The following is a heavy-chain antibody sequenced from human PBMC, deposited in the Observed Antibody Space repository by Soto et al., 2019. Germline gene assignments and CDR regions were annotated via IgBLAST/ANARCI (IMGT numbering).Heavy chain of an antibody. CDR1: GYTFSSYG. J-gene: IGHJ4*02. D-gene: IGHD6-13*01. CDR2: ISAYNGNT. Sequence: QVQLVQSGAEVKKPGASVKVSCKASGYTFSSYGISWVRQAPGQGLEWMGWISAYNGNTNYAQKLKGRVTMTTDTSTSTAYMEVRSLRYDDTAVYYCARSIAAAVDLDYWGQGTLVTVSS. CDR3: ARSIAAAVDLDY. V-gene: IGHV1-18*01.